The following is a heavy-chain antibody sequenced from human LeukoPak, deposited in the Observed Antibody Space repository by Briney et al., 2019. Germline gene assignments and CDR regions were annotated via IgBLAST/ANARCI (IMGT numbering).Heavy chain of an antibody. D-gene: IGHD3-22*01. J-gene: IGHJ3*02. CDR1: GGSFSGYY. V-gene: IGHV4-34*01. CDR2: INHSGST. CDR3: ARGSGGYYYDSSGYETSDI. Sequence: SETLSLTCAVYGGSFSGYYWSWIRQPPGKGLEWIGEINHSGSTNYNPSLKSRVTISVDTSKNQFSLKLSSVTAADTAVYYCARGSGGYYYDSSGYETSDIWGQGTMVTVSS.